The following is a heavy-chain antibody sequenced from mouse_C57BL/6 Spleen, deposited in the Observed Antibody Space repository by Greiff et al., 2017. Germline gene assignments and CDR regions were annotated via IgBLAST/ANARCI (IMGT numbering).Heavy chain of an antibody. CDR1: GYTFTSYG. V-gene: IGHV1-81*01. J-gene: IGHJ2*01. CDR2: IYPRSGST. Sequence: QVQLLQSGAELARPGASVKLSCKASGYTFTSYGIRWVKQSTGQGLEWIGEIYPRSGSTYYNEKFKGKATLTADKSSSTAYMELRRLTSEDSAVYFCAMAITTEVDTEDYWGQGTTRTVSS. CDR3: AMAITTEVDTEDY. D-gene: IGHD1-1*01.